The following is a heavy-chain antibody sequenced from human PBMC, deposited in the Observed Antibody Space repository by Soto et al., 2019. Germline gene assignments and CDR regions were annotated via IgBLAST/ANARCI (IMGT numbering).Heavy chain of an antibody. J-gene: IGHJ4*02. V-gene: IGHV4-59*01. CDR3: AFIWNALAVTTFDY. D-gene: IGHD4-17*01. CDR2: IYDRGTT. CDR1: GSSIGTYC. Sequence: SETLSLTCTVSGSSIGTYCWSWIRQSPGKGLEWIGYIYDRGTTDYNPSLKSRVTMSVDTSKSQFSLHLNSVTTADTAVYYCAFIWNALAVTTFDYWGQGLQVTGSS.